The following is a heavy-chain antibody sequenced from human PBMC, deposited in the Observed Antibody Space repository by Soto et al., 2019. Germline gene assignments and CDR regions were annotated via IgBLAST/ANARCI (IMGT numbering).Heavy chain of an antibody. CDR2: YFQGGDA. J-gene: IGHJ3*02. Sequence: QLQLQESDSGLVRPAQTLSLTCAVSGASVSSGSYSWSWIRQPPGKGLEWIGFYFQGGDAYYNPSLESRVTISVDRSKNQFSLKLRSVTAADTAVYYCGRLDYQSSGSYAFDIWGQGTTVTVSS. CDR3: GRLDYQSSGSYAFDI. V-gene: IGHV4-30-2*01. D-gene: IGHD3-22*01. CDR1: GASVSSGSYS.